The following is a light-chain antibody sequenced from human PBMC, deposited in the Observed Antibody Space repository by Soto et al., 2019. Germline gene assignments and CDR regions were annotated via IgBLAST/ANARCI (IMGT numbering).Light chain of an antibody. Sequence: QSALTQPPSASGSPGQSVTISCTGTSRDVGGYNYVSWYQQHPGKAPKLMIYEVSKRPSGVPDRFSGSKSGNTASLTVSGLQDEDEDDYYCSSYAGSNNLVFGGGTKVTVL. V-gene: IGLV2-8*01. CDR2: EVS. CDR3: SSYAGSNNLV. J-gene: IGLJ2*01. CDR1: SRDVGGYNY.